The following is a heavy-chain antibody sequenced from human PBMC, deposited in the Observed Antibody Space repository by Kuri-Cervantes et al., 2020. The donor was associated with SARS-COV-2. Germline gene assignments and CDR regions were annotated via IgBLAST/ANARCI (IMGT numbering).Heavy chain of an antibody. J-gene: IGHJ4*02. CDR1: GFTFSSYG. CDR2: ISYDGSTK. D-gene: IGHD2-15*01. V-gene: IGHV3-30*18. Sequence: GGSLRLSCAASGFTFSSYGMHWVRQAPGKGLEWVAVISYDGSTKYYGDSVKGRFTISRDNSKNTLYLQMNSLRAEDTAVYYCAKDQHGIIVVVAAIDYWGQGTLVTVSS. CDR3: AKDQHGIIVVVAAIDY.